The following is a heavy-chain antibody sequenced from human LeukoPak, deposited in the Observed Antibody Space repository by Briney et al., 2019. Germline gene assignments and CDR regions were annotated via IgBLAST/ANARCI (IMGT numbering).Heavy chain of an antibody. J-gene: IGHJ4*02. CDR3: ARGGYSYGYGDY. D-gene: IGHD5-18*01. Sequence: SETLSLTCTVSGGSISSSSYYWSWIRQPPGKGLEWIGYIYYSGSTNYNPSLKSRVTISVDTSKNQFSLKLSSVTAADTAVYYCARGGYSYGYGDYWGQGTLVTVSS. CDR1: GGSISSSSYY. V-gene: IGHV4-61*01. CDR2: IYYSGST.